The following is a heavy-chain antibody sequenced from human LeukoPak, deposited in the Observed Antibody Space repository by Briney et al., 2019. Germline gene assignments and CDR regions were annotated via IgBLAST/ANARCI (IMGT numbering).Heavy chain of an antibody. CDR3: AKDPRITIFGVDTPSDY. D-gene: IGHD3-3*01. CDR2: INTNGANT. J-gene: IGHJ4*02. Sequence: GGSLRLSCSASGFTFKSYAMHWVRQAPGKGLEYVSSINTNGANTYYADSVKGRFTISRDNSKNTLYLQMNSLRAEDTAVYYCAKDPRITIFGVDTPSDYWGQGTLVTVSS. V-gene: IGHV3-64*04. CDR1: GFTFKSYA.